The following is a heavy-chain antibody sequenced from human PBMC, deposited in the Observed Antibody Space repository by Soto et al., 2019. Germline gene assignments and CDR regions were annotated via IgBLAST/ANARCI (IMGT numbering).Heavy chain of an antibody. V-gene: IGHV1-18*01. Sequence: QVQLVQSGAEVKKPGASVKVSCKASGYTFTSYGISWVRQAPGQGLEWMGWISAYNGNTNYAQKLQGRVTMTTDTSTSTAYMELRSLRSDDTAVYYCARDGEPGFAATYNQYYYYGMDVWGQGTTVTVSS. J-gene: IGHJ6*02. CDR3: ARDGEPGFAATYNQYYYYGMDV. D-gene: IGHD1-20*01. CDR1: GYTFTSYG. CDR2: ISAYNGNT.